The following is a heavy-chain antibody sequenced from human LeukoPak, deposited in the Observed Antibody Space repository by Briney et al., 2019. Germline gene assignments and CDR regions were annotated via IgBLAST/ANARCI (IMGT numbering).Heavy chain of an antibody. D-gene: IGHD2-2*01. CDR3: ARVQYCSSTSCYGGGWFDP. CDR1: GYSISSGYY. J-gene: IGHJ5*02. V-gene: IGHV4-38-2*01. Sequence: PSETLSLTCAVSGYSISSGYYWGWIRQPPGKGLEWIGYIYHSGSTYYNPSLKSRVTISVDRSKNQFSLKLSSVTAADTAVYYCARVQYCSSTSCYGGGWFDPWGQGTLVTVSS. CDR2: IYHSGST.